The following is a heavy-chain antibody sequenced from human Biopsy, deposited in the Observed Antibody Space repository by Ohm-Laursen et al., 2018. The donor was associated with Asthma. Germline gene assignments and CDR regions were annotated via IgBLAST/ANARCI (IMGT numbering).Heavy chain of an antibody. Sequence: TLSLTCPVSGGSISSYYWSWIRQPPGKGLEWIGYIYYSGSTNYNPSLKSRVTISVDTSKNQFSLKLSSVTAADTAVYYCASGGIAVAGPSHYYYYYGMDVWGQGTTVTVSS. J-gene: IGHJ6*02. CDR1: GGSISSYY. V-gene: IGHV4-59*01. CDR3: ASGGIAVAGPSHYYYYYGMDV. CDR2: IYYSGST. D-gene: IGHD6-19*01.